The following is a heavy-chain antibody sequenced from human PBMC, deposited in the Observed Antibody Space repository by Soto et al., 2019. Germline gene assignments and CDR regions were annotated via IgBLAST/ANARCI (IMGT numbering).Heavy chain of an antibody. CDR3: AASIFYYGMDV. CDR2: IYPGDSDT. J-gene: IGHJ6*02. Sequence: GESLKISCKGFGYTFTNYWIGWVRQMPGKGLEWMGIIYPGDSDTKYNPSFQGQVTISADKSITTTYLRWTSLKASDTAIYYCAASIFYYGMDVWGQGTTVTVS. CDR1: GYTFTNYW. V-gene: IGHV5-51*01.